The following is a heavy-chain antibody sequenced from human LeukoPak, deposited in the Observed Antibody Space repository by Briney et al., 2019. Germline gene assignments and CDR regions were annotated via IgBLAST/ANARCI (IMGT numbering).Heavy chain of an antibody. J-gene: IGHJ4*02. Sequence: SETLSLTCTVSGTSISSSNSYWGWLRQPPGKGLEWIGSIYYTGNTYYNASLKSRVTISIDTSKNQISLRLTSVTAADTAMYYCARQTGSGLFTLPGGQGTLVTVSS. D-gene: IGHD3/OR15-3a*01. CDR1: GTSISSSNSY. CDR2: IYYTGNT. V-gene: IGHV4-39*01. CDR3: ARQTGSGLFTLP.